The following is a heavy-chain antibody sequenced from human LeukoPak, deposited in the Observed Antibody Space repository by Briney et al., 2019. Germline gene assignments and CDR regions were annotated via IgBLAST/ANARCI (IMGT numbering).Heavy chain of an antibody. J-gene: IGHJ2*01. CDR1: GFTFSSYA. D-gene: IGHD3-3*01. CDR2: ISGSGGST. Sequence: PPGGSLRLSCAASGFTFSSYAMSWVRQAPGKRLEWVSAISGSGGSTYYADSVKGRFTISRDNAKNTLYLQMNSLRAEDTAVYYCARLWGFDFWPGFGADLWGRGTLVTVSS. V-gene: IGHV3-23*01. CDR3: ARLWGFDFWPGFGADL.